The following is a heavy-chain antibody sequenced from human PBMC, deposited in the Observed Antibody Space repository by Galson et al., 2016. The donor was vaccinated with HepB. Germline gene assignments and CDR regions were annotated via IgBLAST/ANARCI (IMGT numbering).Heavy chain of an antibody. Sequence: SLRLSCAASGFIFSEYAMSWVRRAPGKGLEWVSAISGSSAYTYYADSVQGRFTISRDNSRNTLDLQMNSLRAEDTAVYYCAKDASRPETYYRHDYWGQGTLVTVSS. CDR2: ISGSSAYT. CDR1: GFIFSEYA. CDR3: AKDASRPETYYRHDY. V-gene: IGHV3-23*01. D-gene: IGHD3-10*01. J-gene: IGHJ4*02.